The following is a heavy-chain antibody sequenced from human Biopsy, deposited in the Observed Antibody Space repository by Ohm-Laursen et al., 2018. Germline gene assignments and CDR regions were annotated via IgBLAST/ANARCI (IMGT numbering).Heavy chain of an antibody. CDR2: IYYDGLNK. CDR3: ARDGIVVVPAAFHLDS. V-gene: IGHV3-33*01. D-gene: IGHD2-2*01. J-gene: IGHJ4*02. CDR1: GFMFSSYG. Sequence: SLRLSCAASGFMFSSYGMHWVRQAPGKGLEWVAVIYYDGLNKEYADSVKGRFTISRDNSKNTLFLRMNSLRAEDTAVYYCARDGIVVVPAAFHLDSWGPGTLVTVSS.